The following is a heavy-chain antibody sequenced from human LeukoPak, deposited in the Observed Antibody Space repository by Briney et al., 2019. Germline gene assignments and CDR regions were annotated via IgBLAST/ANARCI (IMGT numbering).Heavy chain of an antibody. CDR1: GYTFTSYY. D-gene: IGHD4-11*01. V-gene: IGHV1-2*02. CDR3: ARTTNWRLQSSSHFDY. CDR2: INPNSGGT. J-gene: IGHJ4*02. Sequence: ASVKVSCKASGYTFTSYYMHWVRQAPGQGLEWMGWINPNSGGTNYAQKFQDRVTMTTDTSISTAYMELSRLSSDDTAVYFCARTTNWRLQSSSHFDYWGQGTLVTVSS.